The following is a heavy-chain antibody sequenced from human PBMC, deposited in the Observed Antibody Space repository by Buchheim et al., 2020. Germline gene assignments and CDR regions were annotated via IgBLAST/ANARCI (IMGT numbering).Heavy chain of an antibody. CDR1: GYSFTSYW. J-gene: IGHJ5*02. CDR2: LYPGDSDT. CDR3: ARAGTGDGYNNWFDP. D-gene: IGHD5-24*01. Sequence: EVQLVQSGAEVKKPGESLKISCKGSGYSFTSYWLGWVRQMPGKGLEWMGILYPGDSDTRYHPSFQGQVTIPADTSLSTASPQWSSLKASDTAMYYCARAGTGDGYNNWFDPWGQGTL. V-gene: IGHV5-51*03.